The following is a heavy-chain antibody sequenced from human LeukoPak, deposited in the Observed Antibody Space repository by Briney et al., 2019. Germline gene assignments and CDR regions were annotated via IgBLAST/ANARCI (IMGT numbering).Heavy chain of an antibody. V-gene: IGHV4-39*07. CDR2: IYYSGST. Sequence: PSETLSLTCTVSGGSISSSSYYWGWIRQPPGKGLEWIGSIYYSGSTNYNPSLKSRVTISVDTSKNQFSLKLSSVTAADTAVYYCARGSPKGDYGWMKGYYYYMDVWGKGTTVTISS. CDR3: ARGSPKGDYGWMKGYYYYMDV. D-gene: IGHD4-17*01. CDR1: GGSISSSSYY. J-gene: IGHJ6*03.